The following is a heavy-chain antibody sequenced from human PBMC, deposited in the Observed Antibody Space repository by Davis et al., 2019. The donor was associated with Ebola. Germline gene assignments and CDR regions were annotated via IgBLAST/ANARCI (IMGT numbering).Heavy chain of an antibody. CDR1: GFTFSSYS. CDR2: ISSSSSTI. V-gene: IGHV3-48*01. J-gene: IGHJ6*02. D-gene: IGHD3-16*01. CDR3: AKVRFDYYYGMDV. Sequence: GESLKISCAAPGFTFSSYSMNWVRQAPGKGLEWVSYISSSSSTIYYADSVKGRFTISRDNSKNTLYLQMNSLRAEDTAVYYCAKVRFDYYYGMDVWGQGTTVTVSS.